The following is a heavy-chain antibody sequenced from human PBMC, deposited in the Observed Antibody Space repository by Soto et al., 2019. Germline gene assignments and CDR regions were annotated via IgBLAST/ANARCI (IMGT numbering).Heavy chain of an antibody. D-gene: IGHD3-9*01. J-gene: IGHJ6*02. Sequence: GASVKVSCKASGYTFTSYGISWVRQAPGQGLEWMGWISAYNGNTNYAQKLQGRVTMTTDTSTSTAYMELRSLRSDDTAVYYCARDVRYFDWLLQKPYYYYGMDVWGQGTTVTVSS. CDR1: GYTFTSYG. V-gene: IGHV1-18*01. CDR2: ISAYNGNT. CDR3: ARDVRYFDWLLQKPYYYYGMDV.